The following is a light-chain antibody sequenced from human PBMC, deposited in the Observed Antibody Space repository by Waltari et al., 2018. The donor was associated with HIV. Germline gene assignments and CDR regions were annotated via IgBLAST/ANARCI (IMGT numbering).Light chain of an antibody. CDR2: DVD. Sequence: AVTQPASVSGLPGQSTTISCTGDDTAFSLYKFVSWYQHHSGKPPRLLLYDVDSRASGVSDRFSGSMSGNTASLTISGLRAEDEGHYYCASFTGDNTVMFGGGTEVTVL. J-gene: IGLJ3*02. V-gene: IGLV2-14*01. CDR1: DTAFSLYKF. CDR3: ASFTGDNTVM.